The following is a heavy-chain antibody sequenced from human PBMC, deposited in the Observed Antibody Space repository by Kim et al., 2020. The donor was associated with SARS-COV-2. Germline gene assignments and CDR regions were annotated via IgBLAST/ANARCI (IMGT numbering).Heavy chain of an antibody. CDR1: GFTFSSYS. V-gene: IGHV3-21*01. Sequence: GGSLRLSCAASGFTFSSYSMNWVRQAPGKGLEWVSSISSSSSYIYYADSVKGRFTISRDNAKNSLYLQMKSLRAEDTAVYYCARALVGSSSWYGDYYYYGMDVWGQGTTVTVSS. CDR3: ARALVGSSSWYGDYYYYGMDV. J-gene: IGHJ6*02. CDR2: ISSSSSYI. D-gene: IGHD6-13*01.